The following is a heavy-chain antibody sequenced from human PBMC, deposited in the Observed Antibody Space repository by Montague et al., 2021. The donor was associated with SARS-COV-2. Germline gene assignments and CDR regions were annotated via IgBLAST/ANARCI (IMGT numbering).Heavy chain of an antibody. J-gene: IGHJ4*02. CDR2: GGST. CDR3: ARDHETVGWPLEY. V-gene: IGHV3-23*01. D-gene: IGHD4-11*01. Sequence: GGSTHYAESVKGRFATSRDTFKNTVFLQMDSLRLEDTDLYFCARDHETVGWPLEYWGQGTLVIVAS.